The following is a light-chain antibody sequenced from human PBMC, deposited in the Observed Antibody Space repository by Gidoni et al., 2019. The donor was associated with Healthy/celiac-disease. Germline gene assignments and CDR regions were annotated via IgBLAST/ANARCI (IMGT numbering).Light chain of an antibody. Sequence: IELTQSPGTLSLSPGERATISCRASQSVSSSYLAWYQQKPGQAPRLLIYGASSRATGIPDRFSGSGSGTDFTLTISRLEPEDFAVYYCQQYGSSPYTFGQGTKLEIK. CDR1: QSVSSSY. CDR3: QQYGSSPYT. J-gene: IGKJ2*01. V-gene: IGKV3-20*01. CDR2: GAS.